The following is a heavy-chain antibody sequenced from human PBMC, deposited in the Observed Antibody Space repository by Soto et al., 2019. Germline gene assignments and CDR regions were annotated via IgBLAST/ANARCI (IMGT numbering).Heavy chain of an antibody. D-gene: IGHD2-15*01. CDR2: IKSKADGGTT. V-gene: IGHV3-15*01. CDR3: ATSTMALLHY. CDR1: GFIFSNPW. Sequence: GGSLRLSCAGSGFIFSNPWTSWVRQAPGKGLEWVGRIKSKADGGTTEYAAPVKGRFTISRDDSTNTLYLQMNSLKTEDTAVYFCATSTMALLHYWGQGTLVTVSS. J-gene: IGHJ4*02.